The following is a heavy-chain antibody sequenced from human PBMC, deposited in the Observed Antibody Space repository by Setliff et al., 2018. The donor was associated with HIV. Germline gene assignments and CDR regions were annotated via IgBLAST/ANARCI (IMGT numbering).Heavy chain of an antibody. CDR2: INHSGST. V-gene: IGHV4-34*01. CDR1: GGSFSGYY. Sequence: SETLSLTCAVYGGSFSGYYWSWIHQPPGKGLEWIGEINHSGSTNYNPSLKSRVTISVDTSMDQFSLKLNSVTAADTAVYYCAAASSWDPLLDYWGQGTLVTVSS. CDR3: AAASSWDPLLDY. D-gene: IGHD6-13*01. J-gene: IGHJ4*02.